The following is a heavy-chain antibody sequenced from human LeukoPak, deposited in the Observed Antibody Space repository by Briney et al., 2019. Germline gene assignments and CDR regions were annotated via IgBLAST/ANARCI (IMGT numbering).Heavy chain of an antibody. Sequence: SGGSLRLSCAASGFTFSSYAMSWVRQAPGKGLEWVSAISGGGGSTSYAQKFQGRVTMTRDTSTSTVYMELSSLRSEDTAVYYCASGDTVAGTQYYYYYGMDVWGQGTTVTVSS. CDR3: ASGDTVAGTQYYYYYGMDV. V-gene: IGHV3-23*01. D-gene: IGHD5-12*01. CDR2: ISGGGGST. J-gene: IGHJ6*02. CDR1: GFTFSSYA.